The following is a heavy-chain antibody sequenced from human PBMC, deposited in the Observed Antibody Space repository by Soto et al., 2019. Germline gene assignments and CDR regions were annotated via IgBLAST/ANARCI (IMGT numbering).Heavy chain of an antibody. J-gene: IGHJ6*03. V-gene: IGHV4-34*01. CDR2: INHSGST. CDR1: GGSFSGYY. CDR3: AEGVSVVPAARTGYYMDV. Sequence: PSETLSLTCAVYGGSFSGYYWSWIRQPPGKGLEWIGEINHSGSTNYNPSLKSRVTISVDTSKNQFSLKLSSVTAADTAVYYCAEGVSVVPAARTGYYMDVWGKGTTVTVSS. D-gene: IGHD2-2*01.